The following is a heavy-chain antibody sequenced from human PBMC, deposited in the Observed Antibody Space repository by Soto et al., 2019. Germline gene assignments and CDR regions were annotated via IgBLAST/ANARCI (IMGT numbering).Heavy chain of an antibody. CDR2: ISYDGSNK. J-gene: IGHJ4*02. Sequence: QVQLVESGGGVVQPGRSLRLSCAASGFTFSSYAMHWVRQAPGKGLEWVAVISYDGSNKYYADSVKGRFTISRDNPKNTLYLQMNSLRAEDTAVYYCASISSDSSGYNSWYFDYWGQGTLVTVSS. CDR3: ASISSDSSGYNSWYFDY. D-gene: IGHD3-22*01. V-gene: IGHV3-30-3*01. CDR1: GFTFSSYA.